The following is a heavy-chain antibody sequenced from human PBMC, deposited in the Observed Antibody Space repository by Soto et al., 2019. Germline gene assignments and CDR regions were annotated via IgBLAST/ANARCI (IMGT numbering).Heavy chain of an antibody. D-gene: IGHD3-9*01. J-gene: IGHJ6*02. V-gene: IGHV3-74*01. CDR1: GFTFSSYW. CDR3: ARGITIFRL. CDR2: INSGGSST. Sequence: GGSLRLSCAASGFTFSSYWMHWVRQAPGKGLVWVSHINSGGSSTSYADSVKGRFTISRDNAKNTLYLQMNSLRAGDTAVYYCARGITIFRLWGQGTTVTVSS.